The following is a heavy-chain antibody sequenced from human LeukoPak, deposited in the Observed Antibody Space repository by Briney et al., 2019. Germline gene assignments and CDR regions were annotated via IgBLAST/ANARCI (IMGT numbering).Heavy chain of an antibody. D-gene: IGHD3/OR15-3a*01. CDR1: GFTFSSYG. V-gene: IGHV3-33*01. J-gene: IGHJ6*02. Sequence: GGSLRLSCAASGFTFSSYGMHWVRQAPGKGLEWVAVIWYDGNNKYYADSVKGRFTISRDNSKNTLYLQMNSLRAEDTAVYYCARDDDFASGMDVWGQGTTVTVSS. CDR2: IWYDGNNK. CDR3: ARDDDFASGMDV.